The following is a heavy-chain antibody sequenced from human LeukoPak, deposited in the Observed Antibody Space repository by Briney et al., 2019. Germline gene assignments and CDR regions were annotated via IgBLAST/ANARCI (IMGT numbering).Heavy chain of an antibody. CDR2: INQDGSEK. D-gene: IGHD2-15*01. Sequence: GGSLRLSCAASGFTFSSYWMSWVRQAPGKGLEWVANINQDGSEKYYVDSVKGRFTISRDNAKNSLYLQMNSLRAEDTAVYYCAREGCSGGSCYHNWFDPWGQGTLVTVPS. CDR1: GFTFSSYW. V-gene: IGHV3-7*01. J-gene: IGHJ5*02. CDR3: AREGCSGGSCYHNWFDP.